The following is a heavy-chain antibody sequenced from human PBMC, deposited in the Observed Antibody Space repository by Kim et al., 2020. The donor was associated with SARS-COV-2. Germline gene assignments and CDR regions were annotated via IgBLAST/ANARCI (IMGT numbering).Heavy chain of an antibody. D-gene: IGHD5-12*01. CDR2: ISYSGTT. CDR3: ARATVATPSYFDS. Sequence: SETLSLTCTVSGGSVSSRAYYWSWLRQLPGRGLEWIGYISYSGTTYDSASLKSRVSISVDTSENQFSLRLRSVTAADTAVYHCARATVATPSYFDSWGLGTLVTVSS. V-gene: IGHV4-31*03. CDR1: GGSVSSRAYY. J-gene: IGHJ4*02.